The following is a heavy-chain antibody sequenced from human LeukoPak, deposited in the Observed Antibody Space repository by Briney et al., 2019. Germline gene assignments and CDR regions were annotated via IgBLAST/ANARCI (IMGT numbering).Heavy chain of an antibody. CDR1: GYSISSGYY. Sequence: PSETLSLTCTVSGYSISSGYYWGWIRQPPGKGLEWIGSIYHSGSTYYNPSLKSRVTISVDTSKNQFSLKLSSVTAADTAVYYCARVRDGYNLGYWGQGTLVTVSS. J-gene: IGHJ4*02. CDR2: IYHSGST. D-gene: IGHD5-24*01. CDR3: ARVRDGYNLGY. V-gene: IGHV4-38-2*02.